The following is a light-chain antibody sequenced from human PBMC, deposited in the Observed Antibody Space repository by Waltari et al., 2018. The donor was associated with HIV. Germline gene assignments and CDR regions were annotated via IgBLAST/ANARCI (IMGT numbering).Light chain of an antibody. CDR1: SASVSTPHY. CDR2: STN. V-gene: IGLV8-61*01. Sequence: QTVVTQEPSFSVSPGGTVTLTCGLRSASVSTPHYASWYRQTPGQAPRTLIYSTNVRSSGVPDRFSGSILGNKAALTITGAQADDECHYYCVLYMGGAWVFGGGTKLTVL. J-gene: IGLJ3*02. CDR3: VLYMGGAWV.